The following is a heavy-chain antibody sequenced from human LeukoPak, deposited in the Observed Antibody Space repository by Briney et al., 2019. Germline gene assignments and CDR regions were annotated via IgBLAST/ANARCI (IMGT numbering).Heavy chain of an antibody. J-gene: IGHJ6*03. V-gene: IGHV3-23*01. Sequence: PGGPLRLSCAASGFTFSNYAMSWVRQAPGEGLEWVSVISGGGAVTYYADSVKGRFTISRDNSKNTLYLQMNSLRAEDTAVYYCAKGHTTTFGVVIRNYYYMDVWGKGTTVTVS. CDR1: GFTFSNYA. D-gene: IGHD3-3*01. CDR2: ISGGGAVT. CDR3: AKGHTTTFGVVIRNYYYMDV.